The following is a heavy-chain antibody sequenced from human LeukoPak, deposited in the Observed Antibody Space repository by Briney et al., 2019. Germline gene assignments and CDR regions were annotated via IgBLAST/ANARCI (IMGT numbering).Heavy chain of an antibody. J-gene: IGHJ3*02. CDR1: GFTFSSYG. CDR2: IWYDGSNK. CDR3: ATLQDIVVVPAARNAFDI. V-gene: IGHV3-33*01. Sequence: GGSLRLSCAASGFTFSSYGMHWVRQAPGKGLEWVAVIWYDGSNKYYADSVKGRFTISRDNSKNTLYLQMNSLRAEDTAVYYCATLQDIVVVPAARNAFDIWGQGTMVTVSS. D-gene: IGHD2-2*01.